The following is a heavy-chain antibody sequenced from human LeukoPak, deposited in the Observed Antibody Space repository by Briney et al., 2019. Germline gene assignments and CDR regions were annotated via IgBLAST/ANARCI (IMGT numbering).Heavy chain of an antibody. J-gene: IGHJ3*02. CDR3: ARRYSYGSLRAFDI. V-gene: IGHV5-51*01. Sequence: SGESLKISCKASGYSFTSYWIAWVSQMPGKGLEWMGIIYPGDSEIRYSPSFQGQVTISADKSISTAYLQWSSLKASDTAMYYCARRYSYGSLRAFDIWGQGTMVTVS. CDR1: GYSFTSYW. D-gene: IGHD5-18*01. CDR2: IYPGDSEI.